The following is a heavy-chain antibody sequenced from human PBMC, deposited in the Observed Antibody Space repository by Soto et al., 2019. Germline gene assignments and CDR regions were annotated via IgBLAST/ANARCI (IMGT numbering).Heavy chain of an antibody. CDR1: GFTFSSYA. V-gene: IGHV3-30-3*01. Sequence: ESGGGVVQPGRSLRLSCAASGFTFSSYAMHWVRQAPGKGLEWVAVISYDGSNKYYADSVKGRFTISRDNSKNTLYLQMNSLRAEDTAVYYCASCSLPFGELYNPYFDYWGQGTLVTVSS. J-gene: IGHJ4*02. CDR2: ISYDGSNK. CDR3: ASCSLPFGELYNPYFDY. D-gene: IGHD3-10*01.